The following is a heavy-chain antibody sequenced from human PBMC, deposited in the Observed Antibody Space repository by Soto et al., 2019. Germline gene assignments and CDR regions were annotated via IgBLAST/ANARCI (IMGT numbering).Heavy chain of an antibody. CDR1: GYTFSNYP. CDR3: ARGPRISSTSRIYYYGMDV. D-gene: IGHD2-2*01. J-gene: IGHJ6*02. CDR2: INTGNGDT. V-gene: IGHV1-3*04. Sequence: ASVKVSCKASGYTFSNYPMHWVRQAPGQRLEWMGWINTGNGDTKYSQKFQGRVTITRDTSAITAYMELSSLRSEDTAVYYCARGPRISSTSRIYYYGMDVWGQGTTVTVS.